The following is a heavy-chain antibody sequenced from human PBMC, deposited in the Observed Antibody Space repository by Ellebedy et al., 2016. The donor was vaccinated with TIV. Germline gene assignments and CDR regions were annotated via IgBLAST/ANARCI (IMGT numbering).Heavy chain of an antibody. D-gene: IGHD3-16*01. Sequence: GESLKISXAASGFTFSDYAMHWVRQAPGKGLEWVAFIYFDGSYKYYADSVKGRFTVSRDNSKNTVDMQMNSLRAEDTAVSYGARDSSSPGYYYYMDVWGKGTTVTVSS. J-gene: IGHJ6*04. V-gene: IGHV3-33*01. CDR2: IYFDGSYK. CDR1: GFTFSDYA. CDR3: ARDSSSPGYYYYMDV.